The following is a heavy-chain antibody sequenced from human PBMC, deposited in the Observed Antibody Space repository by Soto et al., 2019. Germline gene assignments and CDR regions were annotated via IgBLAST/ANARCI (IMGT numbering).Heavy chain of an antibody. CDR3: AAGAVRGAIARTRDYYGMDV. Sequence: PGESLKISCKGSGYSFTSYWIGWVRQLPGKGLEWMGIIYPGDSDTRYSPSFQGHVTISADKSISTAYLQWSSLKASDTAMYYCAAGAVRGAIARTRDYYGMDVWGQGTTVTVSS. CDR1: GYSFTSYW. D-gene: IGHD3-10*01. J-gene: IGHJ6*02. V-gene: IGHV5-51*01. CDR2: IYPGDSDT.